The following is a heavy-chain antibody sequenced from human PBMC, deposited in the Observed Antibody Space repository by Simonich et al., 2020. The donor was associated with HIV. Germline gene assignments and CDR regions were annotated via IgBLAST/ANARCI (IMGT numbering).Heavy chain of an antibody. D-gene: IGHD3-10*01. V-gene: IGHV4-4*02. CDR2: IFYSGNT. CDR3: ARGYSGSRTSGYYSGLDL. Sequence: QLLLQESGPGLVKPSGTLSLTCTVSGGSITITNWWSWVRQPPGKGLEWFGQIFYSGNTNYNPSLKSRVTISLDKSKNQFSLKLRSVTAADTALYYCARGYSGSRTSGYYSGLDLWGQGIAVTVSS. J-gene: IGHJ6*02. CDR1: GGSITITNW.